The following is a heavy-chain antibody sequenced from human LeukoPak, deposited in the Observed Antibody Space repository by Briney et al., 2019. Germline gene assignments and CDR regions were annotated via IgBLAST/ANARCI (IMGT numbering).Heavy chain of an antibody. CDR3: ARGTPYNWYDNWFDP. Sequence: SETLSLTCTVSGGSISSSSYYWGWIRQPPGKGLEWIGSIYYSGSTYYNPSLKSRVTISVDTSKNQFSLKLSSVTAADTAVYYCARGTPYNWYDNWFDPWGQGTLVTVSS. J-gene: IGHJ5*02. CDR1: GGSISSSSYY. CDR2: IYYSGST. D-gene: IGHD1-20*01. V-gene: IGHV4-39*07.